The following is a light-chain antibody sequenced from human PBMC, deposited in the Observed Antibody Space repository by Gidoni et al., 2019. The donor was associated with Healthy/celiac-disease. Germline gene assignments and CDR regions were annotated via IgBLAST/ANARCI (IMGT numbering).Light chain of an antibody. Sequence: DIGMTQSPDSLAVSLGERATINCKSSQSVLYSSNNKNYLAWYQQKPGQPPKLLIYWASTRESGVPDRFSGSGSGTDFTLTISSLQAEDVAVYYCQQYYSTPRTFGQGTKLEIK. CDR3: QQYYSTPRT. CDR2: WAS. CDR1: QSVLYSSNNKNY. J-gene: IGKJ2*01. V-gene: IGKV4-1*01.